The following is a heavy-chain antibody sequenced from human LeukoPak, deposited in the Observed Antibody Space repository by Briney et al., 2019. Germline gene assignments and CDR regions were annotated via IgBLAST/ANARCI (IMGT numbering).Heavy chain of an antibody. CDR3: ARDIGGYSYGYSYDY. J-gene: IGHJ4*02. V-gene: IGHV3-30-3*01. CDR2: ISYDGSNK. D-gene: IGHD5-18*01. Sequence: GGSLRLSCAASGFTLSSYAMRWVRQAPGKGLEWVAVISYDGSNKYYADLVKGRLTISRDNSKNTLYLQMNSLRAEDTAVYFCARDIGGYSYGYSYDYWGQGTLVTVSS. CDR1: GFTLSSYA.